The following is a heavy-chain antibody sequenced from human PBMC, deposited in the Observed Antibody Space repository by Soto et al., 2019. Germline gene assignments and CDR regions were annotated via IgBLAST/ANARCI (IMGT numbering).Heavy chain of an antibody. J-gene: IGHJ4*02. D-gene: IGHD6-6*01. V-gene: IGHV4-4*07. CDR3: ARRDSVSSGRGFDY. CDR2: FFTSGGT. CDR1: GGSISNYF. Sequence: SETLSLTCTVSGGSISNYFWGWIRQPAGKGLEWIGRFFTSGGTKYNPSLKSRVTMSVDMSKNQLSLSLVSVTAADTAVYYCARRDSVSSGRGFDYWGQGILVTAPQ.